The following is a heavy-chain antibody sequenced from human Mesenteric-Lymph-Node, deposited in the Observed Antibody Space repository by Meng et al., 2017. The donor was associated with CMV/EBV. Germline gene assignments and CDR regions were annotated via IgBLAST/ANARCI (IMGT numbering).Heavy chain of an antibody. CDR1: GGSISCCSYY. CDR2: IYYSTST. V-gene: IGHV4-39*01. J-gene: IGHJ4*02. D-gene: IGHD6-19*01. CDR3: ASLPGYSSGSLDY. Sequence: SGGSISCCSYYLRWTRPPPVKWLEWIGTIYYSTSTSYNSSLKSRVTISVDTSKTQFSLRLISVTAADTAVYSCASLPGYSSGSLDYWGQGTLVTVSS.